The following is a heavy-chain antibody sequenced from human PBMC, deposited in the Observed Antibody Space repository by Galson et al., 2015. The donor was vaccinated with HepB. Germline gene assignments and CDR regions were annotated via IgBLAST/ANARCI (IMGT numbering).Heavy chain of an antibody. CDR1: GYPLSQLS. Sequence: SVKVSCKVSGYPLSQLSMHWVRQPPGKGLEWMGCFDPDDGDRVYARKFQGRVIMTEDTSTGTAYMELRSLASDDTAVYYCARDGTGTKNYHMDVWGKGTTVTVSS. CDR3: ARDGTGTKNYHMDV. D-gene: IGHD1-7*01. CDR2: FDPDDGDR. V-gene: IGHV1-24*01. J-gene: IGHJ6*03.